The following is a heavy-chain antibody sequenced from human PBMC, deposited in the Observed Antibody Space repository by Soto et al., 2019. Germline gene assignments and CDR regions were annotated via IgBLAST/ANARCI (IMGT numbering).Heavy chain of an antibody. CDR2: IYRTGST. CDR1: GGSFTSNNW. J-gene: IGHJ4*02. D-gene: IGHD1-7*01. Sequence: SETLSLTCAVSGGSFTSNNWWTWVRQPPGQGLEWIGEIYRTGSTNYNPSLKSRVTISLDNSGNQFSLKVTSLTAADTAVYYCASRDPGTSVDYWGQGTLVTVSS. V-gene: IGHV4-4*02. CDR3: ASRDPGTSVDY.